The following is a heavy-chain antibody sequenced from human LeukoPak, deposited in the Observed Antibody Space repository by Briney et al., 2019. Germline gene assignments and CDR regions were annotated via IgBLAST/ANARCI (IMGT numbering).Heavy chain of an antibody. J-gene: IGHJ4*02. D-gene: IGHD4-17*01. V-gene: IGHV4-39*02. CDR2: IYYSGST. CDR3: ARDDSPGTTVTMGVDY. Sequence: SETLSLTCTVSGGSISSSSYYWGWIRQSPGKGLEWIGSIYYSGSTYYSPSLKSRVTISVDTSKNQFSLKLSSVTAADTAVYYCARDDSPGTTVTMGVDYWGQGTLVTVSS. CDR1: GGSISSSSYY.